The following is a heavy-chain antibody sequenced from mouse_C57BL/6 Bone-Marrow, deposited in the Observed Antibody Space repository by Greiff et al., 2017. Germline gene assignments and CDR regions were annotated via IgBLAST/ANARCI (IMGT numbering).Heavy chain of an antibody. Sequence: QVQLQQPGAELVRPGSSVKLSCKASGYTFTSYWMDWVKQRPGQGLEWIGNIYPADSETHYNQKFKGKATLTVDKSSSTAYMQLRSLTSEYSAVDYCARGITRVVPYYYAMDYWGQGTSVTVSA. CDR3: ARGITRVVPYYYAMDY. D-gene: IGHD1-1*01. V-gene: IGHV1-61*01. J-gene: IGHJ4*01. CDR1: GYTFTSYW. CDR2: IYPADSET.